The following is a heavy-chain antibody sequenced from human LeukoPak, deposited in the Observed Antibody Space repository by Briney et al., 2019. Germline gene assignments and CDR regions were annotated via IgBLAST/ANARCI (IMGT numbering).Heavy chain of an antibody. CDR2: ISYDGSNK. D-gene: IGHD3-22*01. CDR1: GFTFSSYW. CDR3: ARSYYDSSGYLGGGFDY. V-gene: IGHV3-30-3*01. J-gene: IGHJ4*02. Sequence: GGSLRLSCAASGFTFSSYWMSWVRQAPGKGLEWVAVISYDGSNKYYADSVKGRFTISRDNSKNTLYLQMNSLRAEDTAVYYCARSYYDSSGYLGGGFDYWGQGTLVTVSS.